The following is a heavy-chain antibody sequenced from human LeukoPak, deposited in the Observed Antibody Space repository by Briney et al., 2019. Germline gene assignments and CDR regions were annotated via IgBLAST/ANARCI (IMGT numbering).Heavy chain of an antibody. V-gene: IGHV1-69*13. CDR3: ARGGGSSWTQRGYFQY. J-gene: IGHJ1*01. Sequence: SVKVSCKASGGTFSSYAISWVRQAPGQGLEWMGGIIPIFGTANYAQKFQGRVTITADESTSTAYMELSSLRSEDTAVYYCARGGGSSWTQRGYFQYWGQGTLVTVSS. CDR1: GGTFSSYA. CDR2: IIPIFGTA. D-gene: IGHD6-13*01.